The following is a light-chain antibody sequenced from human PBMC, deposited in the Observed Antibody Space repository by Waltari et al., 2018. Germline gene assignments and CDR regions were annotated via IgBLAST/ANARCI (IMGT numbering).Light chain of an antibody. CDR1: LSILHSSENKNQ. CDR3: QQYYSTPFT. V-gene: IGKV4-1*01. J-gene: IGKJ3*01. CDR2: GAS. Sequence: DIVMTQSPDSQSVSLGERATINCKSSLSILHSSENKNQLGWYQQKSGQSPKLLIYGASTRESGVPDRFSGSGSGTDFTLTISSLQTEDVAVYYYQQYYSTPFTFGPGTKVDIK.